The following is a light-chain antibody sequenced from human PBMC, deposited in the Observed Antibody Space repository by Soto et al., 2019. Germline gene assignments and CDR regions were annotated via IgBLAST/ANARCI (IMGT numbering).Light chain of an antibody. V-gene: IGKV1-5*01. Sequence: IQMTQSPSTLSASVGDRVTITCRASQSISSWLAWYQQKPGKAPKLLIYGASTRATGIPARFSGSGSGTEFTLTISSLQSEDFAVYYCQQYNNWPPWTFGQGTKVDIK. J-gene: IGKJ1*01. CDR1: QSISSW. CDR2: GAS. CDR3: QQYNNWPPWT.